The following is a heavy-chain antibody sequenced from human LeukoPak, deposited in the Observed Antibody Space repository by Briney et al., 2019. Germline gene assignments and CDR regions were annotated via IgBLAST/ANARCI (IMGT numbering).Heavy chain of an antibody. J-gene: IGHJ3*01. V-gene: IGHV4-30-4*08. Sequence: SETLSLTCTVSGGSISSGDYYWSWIRQPPGKGLEWIGYIYYSGSTYYNPSLKSRVTISVDTSKNQSSLKLSSVTAADTAVYYCAREEPRGSKSTNYWGQGTMVTVSS. CDR2: IYYSGST. CDR1: GGSISSGDYY. CDR3: AREEPRGSKSTNY. D-gene: IGHD2-15*01.